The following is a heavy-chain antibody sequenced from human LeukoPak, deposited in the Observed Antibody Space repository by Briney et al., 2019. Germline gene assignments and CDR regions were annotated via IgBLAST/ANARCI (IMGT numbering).Heavy chain of an antibody. CDR1: GFTFDDYG. CDR3: ARDLHINVVTPGSTGLDS. CDR2: INWNGGRT. D-gene: IGHD4-23*01. V-gene: IGHV3-20*04. J-gene: IGHJ3*01. Sequence: GGSLRLSCEGSGFTFDDYGMSWVRQLPGKGLEWVSGINWNGGRTGYAESLRGRFTISRDNAKRSLFPQMDSLRVDDTALYYCARDLHINVVTPGSTGLDSWGQGTMVIVSS.